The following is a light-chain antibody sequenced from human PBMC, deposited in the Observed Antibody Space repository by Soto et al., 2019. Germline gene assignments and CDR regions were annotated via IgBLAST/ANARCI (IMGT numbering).Light chain of an antibody. CDR2: ATS. J-gene: IGKJ4*01. Sequence: EIVVTQSPATLSVSPGERATLSCRASQSVGNNFAWYQQKPGQAPRLLIFATSTRATGVPARFSGSGSWTEFTLTISSLQSEDFAVYYCQQYGDWPLNFGGGAKVEIE. CDR3: QQYGDWPLN. V-gene: IGKV3-15*01. CDR1: QSVGNN.